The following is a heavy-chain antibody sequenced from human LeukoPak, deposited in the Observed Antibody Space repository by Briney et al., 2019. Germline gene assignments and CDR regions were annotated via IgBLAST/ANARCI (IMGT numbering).Heavy chain of an antibody. CDR2: IYTNGNT. CDR1: GGSISSGSYY. V-gene: IGHV4-61*09. Sequence: SETLSLTCTVSGGSISSGSYYWSWIRQPAGKGLEWIGHIYTNGNTNFNPSLKSRVTISVDTSKNQFSLNLNSVTAADTAVYYCARSGTYYNNWFDPWGQGTLVIVSS. J-gene: IGHJ5*02. D-gene: IGHD3-10*01. CDR3: ARSGTYYNNWFDP.